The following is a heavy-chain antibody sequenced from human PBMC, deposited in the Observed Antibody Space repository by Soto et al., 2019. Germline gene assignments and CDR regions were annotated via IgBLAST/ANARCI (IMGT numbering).Heavy chain of an antibody. CDR1: GFTFISYA. Sequence: LRLSCAASGFTFISYAMSWVRQAPGKGLEWVSVISNSGGSTYYAESVKGRFTISRDNSKKTLYLQMNSLRVDDTAVYYCAKVFPSKQLVPTFDYWGQGTLVTVSS. CDR2: ISNSGGST. CDR3: AKVFPSKQLVPTFDY. V-gene: IGHV3-23*01. D-gene: IGHD6-6*01. J-gene: IGHJ4*02.